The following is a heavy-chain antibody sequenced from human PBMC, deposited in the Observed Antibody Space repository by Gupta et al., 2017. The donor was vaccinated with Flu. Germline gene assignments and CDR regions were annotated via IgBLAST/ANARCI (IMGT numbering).Heavy chain of an antibody. Sequence: SNYKMRWVRQAPGKGLEGVSYITGSGSTNFYADVERDRFTTSRDNAKIALSLQINRRSGEATVVYYWTRRVTVSRGHSFDSWGQGTLVTVSS. V-gene: IGHV3-11*04. J-gene: IGHJ4*02. CDR1: SNYK. CDR3: TRRVTVSRGHSFDS. D-gene: IGHD4-17*01. CDR2: ITGSGSTN.